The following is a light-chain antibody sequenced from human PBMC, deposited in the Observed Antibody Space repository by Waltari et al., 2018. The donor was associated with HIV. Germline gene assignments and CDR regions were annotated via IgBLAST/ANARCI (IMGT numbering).Light chain of an antibody. J-gene: IGLJ3*02. CDR1: ELDIGNSNR. CDR3: LTYVSKTSTWQ. Sequence: QSALTQPASLSGNPGQSVPITCPGTELDIGNSNRVSSFHQHPGKAPKLLIYDVSKRPSGVSSRFSGSKSGYFASLTISGLLTEDDSSYYCLTYVSKTSTWQFGGGTYLTV. CDR2: DVS. V-gene: IGLV2-23*02.